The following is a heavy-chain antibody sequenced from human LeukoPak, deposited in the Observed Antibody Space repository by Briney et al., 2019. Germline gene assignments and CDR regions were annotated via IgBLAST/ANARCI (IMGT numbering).Heavy chain of an antibody. CDR2: IKQGGREK. J-gene: IGHJ5*02. CDR3: ARNPLAGGKNCFDP. V-gene: IGHV3-7*01. CDR1: GITFSSYW. Sequence: PGGALRVSCAASGITFSSYWMSWVRQALGRGVEGVANIKQGGREKYYVGSVYGRLTISRERAKNSMYLQMNSLRAEDTAVYYCARNPLAGGKNCFDPQGQGTMVT. D-gene: IGHD3-16*01.